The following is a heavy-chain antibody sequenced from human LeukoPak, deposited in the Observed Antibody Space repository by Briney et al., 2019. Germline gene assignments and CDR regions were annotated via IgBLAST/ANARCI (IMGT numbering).Heavy chain of an antibody. CDR3: AKKGAVAGPYYFDY. D-gene: IGHD6-19*01. CDR2: ISSSGSTI. CDR1: GFTFSSYE. V-gene: IGHV3-48*03. J-gene: IGHJ4*02. Sequence: PGGSLRLSCAASGFTFSSYEMNWVRQAPGKGLEWVSYISSSGSTIYYADSVKGRFTISRDNSKNTLYLQMNSLRAEDTAVYYCAKKGAVAGPYYFDYWGQGTLVTVSS.